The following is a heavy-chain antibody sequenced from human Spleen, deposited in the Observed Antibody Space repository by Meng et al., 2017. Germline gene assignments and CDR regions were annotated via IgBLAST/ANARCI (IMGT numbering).Heavy chain of an antibody. CDR1: GVSFSHYY. D-gene: IGHD4-11*01. CDR3: ARGPTTMAHDFDY. J-gene: IGHJ4*02. Sequence: QVPLQRWVAGRFKPSWTLSCAFVVSGVSFSHYYWSWIRQPPVKGLEWIGEINHSGSTNYNPSLESRATISVNTSQNNLSLKLSSVTAADSAVYYCARGPTTMAHDFDYWGQGTLVTVSS. V-gene: IGHV4-34*01. CDR2: INHSGST.